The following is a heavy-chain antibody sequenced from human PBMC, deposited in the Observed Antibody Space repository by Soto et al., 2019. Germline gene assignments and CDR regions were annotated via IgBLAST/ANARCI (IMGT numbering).Heavy chain of an antibody. V-gene: IGHV4-59*01. D-gene: IGHD3-16*01. Sequence: SETLSLTCTVSGGSISSYYWSWIRQPPGKGLEWIGYIYYSGSTNYNPSLKSRVTISVDTSKNQFSLKLSSVTAADTAVYYCAREVSLRGLDGMDVWGQGTTVTVSS. CDR2: IYYSGST. J-gene: IGHJ6*02. CDR3: AREVSLRGLDGMDV. CDR1: GGSISSYY.